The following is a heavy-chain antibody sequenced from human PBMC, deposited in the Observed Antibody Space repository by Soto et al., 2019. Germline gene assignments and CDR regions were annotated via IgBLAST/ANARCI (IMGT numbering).Heavy chain of an antibody. V-gene: IGHV2-5*01. D-gene: IGHD3-9*01. CDR2: IYWNDDK. CDR3: GGYHVLNGYHGYGMDV. CDR1: LFSLITGGVG. J-gene: IGHJ6*02. Sequence: XGPTLVNATQTLPLTCTFSLFSLITGGVGVGWIRQPPGKAPEWLALIYWNDDKRYSPSLNSRLTITKDTSKNQVVLTMSNMDPVDTATYYCGGYHVLNGYHGYGMDVCGQGTTVTVSS.